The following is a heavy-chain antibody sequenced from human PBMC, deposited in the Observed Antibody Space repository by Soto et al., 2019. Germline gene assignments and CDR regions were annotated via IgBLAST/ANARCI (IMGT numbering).Heavy chain of an antibody. CDR1: SGSISSSDYY. CDR2: IYHSGNT. Sequence: SETLSLTCSVSSGSISSSDYYWGWIRQTPGKGLEWIGRIYHSGNTYYNPSLKSRVTISVDTSKNQFSLKLSSVTAADTAVYYCARLGVGANWGGDYFDYWGQGTLVTVSS. D-gene: IGHD1-26*01. V-gene: IGHV4-39*07. CDR3: ARLGVGANWGGDYFDY. J-gene: IGHJ4*02.